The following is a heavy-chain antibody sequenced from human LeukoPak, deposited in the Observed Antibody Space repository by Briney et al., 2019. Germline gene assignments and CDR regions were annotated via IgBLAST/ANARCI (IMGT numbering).Heavy chain of an antibody. V-gene: IGHV4-59*01. D-gene: IGHD3-3*01. Sequence: SETLSLTCTVSGGSISSYYWSWIRQPPGKGLEWIGYIYYSGSTNYNPSLKSRVTISVDTSKNQFSLKLSSVTAADTAVYYCARGRTYYDFWSGYYPDSSHNWFDPWGQGTLVTVSS. CDR1: GGSISSYY. CDR2: IYYSGST. J-gene: IGHJ5*02. CDR3: ARGRTYYDFWSGYYPDSSHNWFDP.